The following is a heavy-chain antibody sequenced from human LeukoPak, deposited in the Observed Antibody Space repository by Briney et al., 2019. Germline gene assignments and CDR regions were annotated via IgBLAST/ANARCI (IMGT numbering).Heavy chain of an antibody. Sequence: SETLSLTCAVYGGSFSGYYWSWIRRPPGKGLEWIGEINHSGSTNYNPSLKSRVTILVDTSKNQFSLKLSSVTAADTAVYYCARVGYFDWLYYFDYWGQGTLVTVSS. V-gene: IGHV4-34*01. CDR2: INHSGST. CDR1: GGSFSGYY. CDR3: ARVGYFDWLYYFDY. D-gene: IGHD3-9*01. J-gene: IGHJ4*02.